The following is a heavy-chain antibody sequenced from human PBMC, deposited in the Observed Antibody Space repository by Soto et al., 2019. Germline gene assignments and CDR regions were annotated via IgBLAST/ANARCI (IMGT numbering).Heavy chain of an antibody. J-gene: IGHJ4*02. CDR2: ISSSSSYI. V-gene: IGHV3-21*01. CDR1: GFTFSSYS. CDR3: ARDTTTSDHYFDY. D-gene: IGHD1-26*01. Sequence: GGSLRLSCAASGFTFSSYSMNWVRQAPGKGLEWVSSISSSSSYIYYADSVKGRFTISRDNAKNSLYLQMNSLRAEDTALYYCARDTTTSDHYFDYWGQGTLVTVSS.